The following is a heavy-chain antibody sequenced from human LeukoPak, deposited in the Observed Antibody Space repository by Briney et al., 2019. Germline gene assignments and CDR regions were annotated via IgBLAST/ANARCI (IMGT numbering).Heavy chain of an antibody. Sequence: GSLRLSCAASGFTVSSNYMSWVRQAPGKGLEWIGEINHTGTTNSNPSLGSRLTLSVDSSKNQFSLKLTSVTAADTGVYYCARGDSNSFEYLYYMDVWGKGTTVTVSS. CDR3: ARGDSNSFEYLYYMDV. CDR2: INHTGTT. D-gene: IGHD4-11*01. J-gene: IGHJ6*03. CDR1: GFTVSSNY. V-gene: IGHV4-34*01.